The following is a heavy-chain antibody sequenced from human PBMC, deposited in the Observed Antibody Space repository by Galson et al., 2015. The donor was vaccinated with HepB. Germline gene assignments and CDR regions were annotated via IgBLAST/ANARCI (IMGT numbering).Heavy chain of an antibody. CDR1: GFTFSSYS. CDR2: ISSSGSTI. J-gene: IGHJ6*02. Sequence: SLRLSCAASGFTFSSYSMNWVRQAPGKGLEWVSYISSSGSTIYYADSVKGRFTTSRDNAKNSLYLQMDSLRDEDTAVYYCAIAGGHYFYGMDVWGQGTTVTVSS. V-gene: IGHV3-48*02. CDR3: AIAGGHYFYGMDV.